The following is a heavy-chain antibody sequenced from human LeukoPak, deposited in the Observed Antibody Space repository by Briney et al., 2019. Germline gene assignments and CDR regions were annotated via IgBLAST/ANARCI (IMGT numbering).Heavy chain of an antibody. CDR2: ISSTSTYI. D-gene: IGHD5-12*01. CDR1: GFTFSSYS. V-gene: IGHV3-21*01. Sequence: GGSLRLSCAASGFTFSSYSMNWVRQAPGKGLEWVSSISSTSTYIYYADSLKGRFTISRDNAKNSLYLQMSSLRAEDAAVYYCARDSNSGYDRTFDYWGQGTLVTVSS. CDR3: ARDSNSGYDRTFDY. J-gene: IGHJ4*02.